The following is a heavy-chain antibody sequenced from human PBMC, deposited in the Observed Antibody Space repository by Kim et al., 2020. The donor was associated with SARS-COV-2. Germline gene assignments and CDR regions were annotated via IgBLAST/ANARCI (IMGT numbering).Heavy chain of an antibody. V-gene: IGHV3-7*04. J-gene: IGHJ4*02. CDR1: GFTSNNYW. Sequence: GGSLRLSCVGSGFTSNNYWMSWVRQAPGKGLEWVANINEDGNKKYYGDSVKGRFTISRDNAENSLYLQMNSLRAEDTAVYYCTRGDRDYSECRFWGQGT. D-gene: IGHD4-17*01. CDR2: INEDGNKK. CDR3: TRGDRDYSECRF.